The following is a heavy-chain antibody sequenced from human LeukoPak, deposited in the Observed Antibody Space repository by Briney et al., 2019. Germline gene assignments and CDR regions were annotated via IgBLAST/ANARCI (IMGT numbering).Heavy chain of an antibody. V-gene: IGHV1-2*02. CDR3: ARESSTVTTYEPFDY. J-gene: IGHJ4*02. CDR1: GYIFTGYH. Sequence: GASVKVSCKASGYIFTGYHIHWVRQAPGQGLEWMGWINPNSGVTNYAQKFQGRVTMTRDTSISTAYMELSRLRSDDTAVYYCARESSTVTTYEPFDYWGQGTLVTVSS. CDR2: INPNSGVT. D-gene: IGHD4-17*01.